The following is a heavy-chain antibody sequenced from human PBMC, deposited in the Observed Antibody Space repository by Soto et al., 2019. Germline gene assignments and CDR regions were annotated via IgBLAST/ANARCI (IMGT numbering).Heavy chain of an antibody. J-gene: IGHJ4*02. V-gene: IGHV1-3*01. CDR1: GYTFTSYA. CDR3: ARGSVAAAGPFGY. CDR2: INAGNGNT. Sequence: ASVKVSCKASGYTFTSYAMHWVRQAPGQRLEWMGWINAGNGNTKYSQKFQGRVTITRDTSASTAYMELSSLRSEDTAVYYCARGSVAAAGPFGYWGQGTLVTVSS. D-gene: IGHD6-13*01.